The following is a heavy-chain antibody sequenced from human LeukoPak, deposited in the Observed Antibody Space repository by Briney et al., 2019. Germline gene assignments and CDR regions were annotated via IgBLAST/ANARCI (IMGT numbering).Heavy chain of an antibody. CDR1: GDSVSSSNYY. Sequence: PSETLSLTCTVSGDSVSSSNYYWAWIRQPPGKGLEWIGYIYYSGSTNYNPSLKSRVTISVDTSKNQFSLKLSSVTAADTAVYYCARALYYCSGGSCYRDLFDYWGQGTLVTVSS. CDR2: IYYSGST. CDR3: ARALYYCSGGSCYRDLFDY. V-gene: IGHV4-61*05. J-gene: IGHJ4*02. D-gene: IGHD2-15*01.